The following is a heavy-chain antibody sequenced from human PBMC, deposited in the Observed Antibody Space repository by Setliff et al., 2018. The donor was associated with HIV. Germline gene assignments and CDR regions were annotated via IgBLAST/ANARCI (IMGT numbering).Heavy chain of an antibody. CDR3: GRLSETAMASFDS. D-gene: IGHD5-18*01. CDR1: GGSITSYH. Sequence: SETLSLTCSVSGGSITSYHWSWIRQSPGKGLEWIGYIYKSGTTNYKSSLKSRVTISADPSKNQFSLKVTSVTAADTAVYYCGRLSETAMASFDSWGQGTRGTVS. CDR2: IYKSGTT. J-gene: IGHJ4*02. V-gene: IGHV4-4*08.